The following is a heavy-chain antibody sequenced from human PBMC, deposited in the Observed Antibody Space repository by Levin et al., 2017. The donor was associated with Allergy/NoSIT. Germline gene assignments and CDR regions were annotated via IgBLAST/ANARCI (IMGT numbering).Heavy chain of an antibody. CDR2: ISAYNGNT. V-gene: IGHV1-18*01. Sequence: GESLKISCKASGYTFTSYGISWVRQAPGQGLEWMGWISAYNGNTNYAQKLQGRVTMTTDTSTSTAYMELRSLRSDDTAVYYCARDRGGALDYWGQGTLVTVSS. D-gene: IGHD3-16*01. J-gene: IGHJ4*02. CDR3: ARDRGGALDY. CDR1: GYTFTSYG.